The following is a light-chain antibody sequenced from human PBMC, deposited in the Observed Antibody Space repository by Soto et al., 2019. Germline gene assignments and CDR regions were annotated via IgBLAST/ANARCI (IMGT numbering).Light chain of an antibody. Sequence: DIQMTQSPSTLSASVGDSVTITCRASQSISSWLAWYQQKPGKAPKLLIYDASSLESGVPSSFSGSGSGTEFTLTISSLQPDDFATYYCQQYNSYLYTFGQGTKLEIK. CDR2: DAS. V-gene: IGKV1-5*01. J-gene: IGKJ2*01. CDR3: QQYNSYLYT. CDR1: QSISSW.